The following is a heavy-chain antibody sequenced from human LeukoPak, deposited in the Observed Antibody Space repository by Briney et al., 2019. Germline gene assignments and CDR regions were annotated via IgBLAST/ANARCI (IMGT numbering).Heavy chain of an antibody. CDR1: GYTFTTYG. CDR2: ISAYNGDT. D-gene: IGHD6-6*01. J-gene: IGHJ5*02. CDR3: ARDHTAARPNWFDP. Sequence: ASVKVSCKTSGYTFTTYGITRLRQAPGQGLEWMGWISAYNGDTNYAQKLQGRVTMTTDTSTSTAYMELRSLRSDDTAVYYCARDHTAARPNWFDPWGQGTLVTVSS. V-gene: IGHV1-18*01.